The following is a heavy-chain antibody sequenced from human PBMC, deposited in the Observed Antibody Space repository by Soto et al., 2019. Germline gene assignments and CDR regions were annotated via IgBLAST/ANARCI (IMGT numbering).Heavy chain of an antibody. D-gene: IGHD3-3*01. J-gene: IGHJ4*02. CDR3: ARGGFMDIYRFDY. Sequence: GASVKVSCKASGGTFSSYAISWVRQAPGQGLEWMGGIIPIFGTANYAQKFQGRVTITADESTSTAYMEVTSLRSEDTAMYYCARGGFMDIYRFDYWGQGTLVTVSS. V-gene: IGHV1-69*13. CDR2: IIPIFGTA. CDR1: GGTFSSYA.